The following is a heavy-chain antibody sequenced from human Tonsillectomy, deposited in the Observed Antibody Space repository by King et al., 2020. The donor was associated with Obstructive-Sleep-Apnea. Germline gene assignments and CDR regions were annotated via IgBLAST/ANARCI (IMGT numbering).Heavy chain of an antibody. CDR2: INPNSGGT. Sequence: QLVQSGAEVKKPGASVKVYCKASGYTFTGNYMHWVRQAPGQGLEWMGWINPNSGGTNYAQKFQGWVTMTRDTSITTAYMELSRLRSDDTAVYYCARGYCSGGSCYSLDYWGQGTLVTVSS. V-gene: IGHV1-2*04. CDR3: ARGYCSGGSCYSLDY. CDR1: GYTFTGNY. D-gene: IGHD2-15*01. J-gene: IGHJ4*02.